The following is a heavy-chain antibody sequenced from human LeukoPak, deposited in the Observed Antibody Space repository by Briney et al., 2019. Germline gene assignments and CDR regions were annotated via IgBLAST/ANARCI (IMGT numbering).Heavy chain of an antibody. J-gene: IGHJ4*02. D-gene: IGHD3-22*01. CDR2: ISASGSTT. Sequence: GGSLRLSCAASGFTFSSYAMSWVRQAPGKGLEWVSGISASGSTTYYADSVKGRFTISRDRSKNTLYLQMNSLRAEDTAVYYCAKGEGDSSGYYYSVFDYWGQGSLVTVSS. CDR1: GFTFSSYA. V-gene: IGHV3-23*01. CDR3: AKGEGDSSGYYYSVFDY.